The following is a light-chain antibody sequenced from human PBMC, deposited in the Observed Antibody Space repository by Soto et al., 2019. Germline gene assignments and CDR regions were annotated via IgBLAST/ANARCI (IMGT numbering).Light chain of an antibody. CDR1: QSVSSTY. V-gene: IGKV3-20*01. Sequence: EIVLTPSPGTLSFSPREKDTLSCRASQSVSSTYLAWYQQKPGQAPRLLIYGASSRATGIPDRFSGSGSGTDFTLTISRLEPEDFAVYYCQQYGSSLWTFGQGTKV. CDR3: QQYGSSLWT. CDR2: GAS. J-gene: IGKJ1*01.